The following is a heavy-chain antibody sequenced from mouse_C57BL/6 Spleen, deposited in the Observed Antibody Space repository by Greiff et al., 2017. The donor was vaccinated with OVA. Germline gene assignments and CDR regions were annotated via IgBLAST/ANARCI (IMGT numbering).Heavy chain of an antibody. CDR1: GYTFTSYW. CDR3: ARGDYGSSYRYFDV. V-gene: IGHV1-61*01. J-gene: IGHJ1*03. CDR2: IYPSDSET. Sequence: VQLQQPGAELVRPGSSVKLSCKASGYTFTSYWMDWVKQRPGQGLEWIGNIYPSDSETHYNQKFKDKATLTVDKSSSTAYMQLSSLTSEDSAVYYCARGDYGSSYRYFDVWGTGTTVTVSS. D-gene: IGHD1-1*01.